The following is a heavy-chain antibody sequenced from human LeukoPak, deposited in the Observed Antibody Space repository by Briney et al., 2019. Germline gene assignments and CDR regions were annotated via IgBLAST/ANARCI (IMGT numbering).Heavy chain of an antibody. CDR2: ISSSSSYI. V-gene: IGHV3-21*01. D-gene: IGHD2-15*01. J-gene: IGHJ3*02. CDR1: GFTFSSYS. CDR3: AREYCSGGSCYSDAFDI. Sequence: GGSLRLSCAASGFTFSSYSMTWVRQAPGKGLEWVSSISSSSSYIYYADSVKGRFTISRDNAKNSLYLQMNSLRAEDTAVYYCAREYCSGGSCYSDAFDIWGQGTMVTVSS.